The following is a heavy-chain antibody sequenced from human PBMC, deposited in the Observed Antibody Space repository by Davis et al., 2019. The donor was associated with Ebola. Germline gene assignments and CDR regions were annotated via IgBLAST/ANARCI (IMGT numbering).Heavy chain of an antibody. J-gene: IGHJ4*02. D-gene: IGHD4-23*01. CDR1: GYTFTGYY. CDR3: ARWDGGDSRYFDY. Sequence: ASVKVSCKASGYTFTGYYIHWVRQAPGQGLEWMGRINPYSGGTNYAQKFQGRVTMTRDTSISTAYMELSSLRSDDTAVYYCARWDGGDSRYFDYWGQGTLVTVSS. V-gene: IGHV1-2*06. CDR2: INPYSGGT.